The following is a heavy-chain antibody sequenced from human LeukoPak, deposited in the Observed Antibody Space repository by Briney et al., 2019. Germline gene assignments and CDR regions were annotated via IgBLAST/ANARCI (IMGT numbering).Heavy chain of an antibody. J-gene: IGHJ4*02. D-gene: IGHD6-13*01. CDR3: ARVMSGHSWYLDY. Sequence: ASVKVSCKASGYSFTGYYMHWVRQAPGQGLEWMGRINPNSGGTNYAQKFQGRVTMTRDTSISTAYMEPSRLSSDDTAVYFCARVMSGHSWYLDYWGQGTLVTVSS. V-gene: IGHV1-2*06. CDR1: GYSFTGYY. CDR2: INPNSGGT.